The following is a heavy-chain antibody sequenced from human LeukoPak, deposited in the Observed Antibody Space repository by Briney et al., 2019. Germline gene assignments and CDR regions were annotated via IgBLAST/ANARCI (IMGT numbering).Heavy chain of an antibody. V-gene: IGHV3-11*01. CDR1: GFTFSDYY. D-gene: IGHD3-22*01. J-gene: IGHJ4*02. Sequence: PGGSLRLSCAASGFTFSDYYMSWIRQAPGKGLEWVSYNSSSGSTIYYADSVKGRFTISRDNAKNSLYLQMNSLRAEDTAVYYCASMGYYYDSSGYYRYWGQGTLVTVSS. CDR2: NSSSGSTI. CDR3: ASMGYYYDSSGYYRY.